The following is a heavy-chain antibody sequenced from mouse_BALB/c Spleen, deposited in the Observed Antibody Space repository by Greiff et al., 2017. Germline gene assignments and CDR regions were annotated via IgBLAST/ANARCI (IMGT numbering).Heavy chain of an antibody. CDR1: GFTFSSYG. CDR3: ARGYGSSWGY. V-gene: IGHV5-6-3*01. CDR2: INSNGGST. Sequence: EVKVVESGGGLVQPGGSLKLSCAASGFTFSSYGMSWVRQTPDKRLELVATINSNGGSTYYPDSVKGRFTISRDNAKNTLYLQMSSLKSEDTAMYYCARGYGSSWGYWGQGTTLTVSS. J-gene: IGHJ2*01. D-gene: IGHD1-1*01.